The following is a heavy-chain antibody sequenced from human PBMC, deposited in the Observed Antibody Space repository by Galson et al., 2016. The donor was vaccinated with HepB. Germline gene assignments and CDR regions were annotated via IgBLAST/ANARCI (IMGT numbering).Heavy chain of an antibody. V-gene: IGHV3-7*01. D-gene: IGHD3-16*02. CDR3: ARHTYIWGSYRYGMDV. CDR1: GFTFSSDW. Sequence: SLRLSCAASGFTFSSDWMSWGSQAPGKGLEWVANIKQDGSENYYVDSVKGRFTISRDNAKNSLYLQMNSLRAEDTAVYYCARHTYIWGSYRYGMDVWGQGTTVTVSS. CDR2: IKQDGSEN. J-gene: IGHJ6*02.